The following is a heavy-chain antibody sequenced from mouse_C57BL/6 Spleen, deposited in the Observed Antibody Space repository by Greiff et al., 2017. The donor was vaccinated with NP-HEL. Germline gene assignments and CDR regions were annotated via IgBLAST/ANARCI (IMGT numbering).Heavy chain of an antibody. CDR3: ARSSYGSKNAMDY. J-gene: IGHJ4*01. Sequence: VQLQQSGPGLVQPSQSLSITCTVSGFSLTSYGVHWVRQSPGKGLEWLGVIWSGGSTDYNAAFISRLSISKDNSKSQVFFKMNSLQADDTVIYYCARSSYGSKNAMDYWGQGTSVTVSS. V-gene: IGHV2-2*01. CDR2: IWSGGST. CDR1: GFSLTSYG. D-gene: IGHD1-1*01.